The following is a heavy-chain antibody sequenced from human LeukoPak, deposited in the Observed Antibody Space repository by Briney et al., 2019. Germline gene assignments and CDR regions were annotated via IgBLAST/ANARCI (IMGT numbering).Heavy chain of an antibody. CDR3: ARQVMGARDFDY. V-gene: IGHV3-21*01. CDR1: GYSISSGYY. J-gene: IGHJ4*02. CDR2: ISSSSSYI. D-gene: IGHD1-26*01. Sequence: ETLSLTCAVSGYSISSGYYWGWIRQPPGKGLEWVSSISSSSSYIYYADSVKGRFTISRDNAKNSLYLQMNSLRAEDTAVYYCARQVMGARDFDYWGQGTLVTVSS.